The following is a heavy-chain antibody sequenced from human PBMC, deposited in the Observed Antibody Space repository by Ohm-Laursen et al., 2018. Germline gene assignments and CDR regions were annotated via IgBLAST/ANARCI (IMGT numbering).Heavy chain of an antibody. V-gene: IGHV4-59*12. CDR3: ATDPSFDDNTRCFDL. D-gene: IGHD3-22*01. Sequence: SETLSLTCSVSGGSISSYYWSWIRQPPGKGLEWIGNIYYSGSTNYNPSLKSRVTISVDTSKNRFSLKLSSLTAADTAEYYCATDPSFDDNTRCFDLWGRGTLVTVSS. J-gene: IGHJ2*01. CDR2: IYYSGST. CDR1: GGSISSYY.